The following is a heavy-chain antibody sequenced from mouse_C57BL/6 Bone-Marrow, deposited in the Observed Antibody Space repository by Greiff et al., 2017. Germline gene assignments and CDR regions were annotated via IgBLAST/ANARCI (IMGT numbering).Heavy chain of an antibody. V-gene: IGHV1-64*01. CDR2: IHPNSGST. Sequence: VQLQQPGAELVKPGASVKLSCKASGYTFTSYWMHWVKQRPGPGLEWIGMIHPNSGSTNYNEKFKSKATLTVDKSSSTAYMQLSSLTSEDSAVYYCSPTVVEGDYWGQGTTLTVSS. D-gene: IGHD1-1*01. CDR3: SPTVVEGDY. CDR1: GYTFTSYW. J-gene: IGHJ2*01.